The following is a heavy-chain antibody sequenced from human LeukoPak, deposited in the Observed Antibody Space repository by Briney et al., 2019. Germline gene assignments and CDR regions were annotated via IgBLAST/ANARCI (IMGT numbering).Heavy chain of an antibody. Sequence: GGSLRLSCAASGFTFSDYYMSWVRQAPGKGLEWVSVIYSGGSTYYADSVKGRFTISRDNSKNKLYLQMSSLRAEDTAVYYCARVGDSSGWYGSFDYWGQGTLVTVSS. J-gene: IGHJ4*02. CDR3: ARVGDSSGWYGSFDY. CDR1: GFTFSDYY. V-gene: IGHV3-66*01. CDR2: IYSGGST. D-gene: IGHD6-19*01.